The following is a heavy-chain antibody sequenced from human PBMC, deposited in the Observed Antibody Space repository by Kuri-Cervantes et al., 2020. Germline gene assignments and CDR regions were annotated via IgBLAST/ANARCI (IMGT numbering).Heavy chain of an antibody. J-gene: IGHJ6*03. Sequence: GSLRLSCTVSGGSISSYYWSWIRQPAGKGLEWIGRIYTSGSTNYNPSLKSRVTISVDTSKNQFSLKLSSVTAADTAVYYCARGVVVVVAAVYYYYMDVWGKGTTVTVSS. CDR1: GGSISSYY. CDR3: ARGVVVVVAAVYYYYMDV. V-gene: IGHV4-4*07. CDR2: IYTSGST. D-gene: IGHD2-15*01.